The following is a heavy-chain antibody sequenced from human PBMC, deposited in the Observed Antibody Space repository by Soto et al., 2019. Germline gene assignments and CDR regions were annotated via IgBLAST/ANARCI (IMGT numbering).Heavy chain of an antibody. CDR2: ISAYNGNT. Sequence: QVQLVQSGAEVKKPGASVKVSCKASGYTFTSYGISWVRQDPGQGLEWMGWISAYNGNTNYAQKLQGRVTMTTDTSTSTAYMELRSLRSDDTAVYYCARDSSSSWYGWDRGEFYWGQGTLVTVSS. V-gene: IGHV1-18*04. J-gene: IGHJ4*02. CDR3: ARDSSSSWYGWDRGEFY. CDR1: GYTFTSYG. D-gene: IGHD6-13*01.